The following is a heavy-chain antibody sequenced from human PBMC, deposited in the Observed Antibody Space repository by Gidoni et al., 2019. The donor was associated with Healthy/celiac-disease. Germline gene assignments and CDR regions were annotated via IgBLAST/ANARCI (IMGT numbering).Heavy chain of an antibody. CDR1: GFTFSRYA. D-gene: IGHD3-9*01. CDR2: ISYDGSNK. J-gene: IGHJ4*02. V-gene: IGHV3-30-3*01. Sequence: QVQLVESGGGVVQPGRSLRLSCAASGFTFSRYAMHWVRQAPGKGLEWVAVISYDGSNKYDADSVKGRFTISRDNSKNTLYLQMNSLRAEDTAVYYCARDSSKNVLRYFDWCPPPAYWGQGTLVTVSS. CDR3: ARDSSKNVLRYFDWCPPPAY.